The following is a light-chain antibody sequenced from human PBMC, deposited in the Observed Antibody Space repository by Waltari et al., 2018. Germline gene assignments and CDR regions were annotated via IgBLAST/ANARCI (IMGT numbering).Light chain of an antibody. CDR2: AAS. V-gene: IGKV1D-12*01. CDR3: QQANIFPFS. J-gene: IGKJ4*01. Sequence: DIHMTQSPSSVSASVGDRVTITCRASQDISSWLAWYQQKPGKAPELLIYAASSLQSGVPSRFSGSGSGTDFTLTISSLQPEDFSTYYCQQANIFPFSFGGGTKVEIK. CDR1: QDISSW.